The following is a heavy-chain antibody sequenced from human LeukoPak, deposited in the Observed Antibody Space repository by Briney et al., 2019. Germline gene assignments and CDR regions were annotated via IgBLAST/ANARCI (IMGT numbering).Heavy chain of an antibody. D-gene: IGHD5-12*01. CDR1: GGTFRNYA. J-gene: IGHJ6*04. Sequence: EASVKVSCKASGGTFRNYAISWVRLAPGQGLEWMGGIIPIFGTTNYAQKFQGRGTITADDSTSTAYMELRSLRSEETAVYYCARPGHGYSHSWYIYYGMDVWGKGTTATVSS. CDR2: IIPIFGTT. CDR3: ARPGHGYSHSWYIYYGMDV. V-gene: IGHV1-69*01.